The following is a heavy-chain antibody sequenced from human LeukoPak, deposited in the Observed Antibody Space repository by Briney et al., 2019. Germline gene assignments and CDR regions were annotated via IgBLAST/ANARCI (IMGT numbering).Heavy chain of an antibody. CDR3: ARAFPSYGSGSYYRSFDY. Sequence: ASVKVSCKASGYTFTAYYLHWVRQAPGQGLEWMGWINPTSGVTNYAQKFQGRVTMTRDTSISTAYMELSRLRSDDTAVYYCARAFPSYGSGSYYRSFDYWGQGTLVTVSS. V-gene: IGHV1-2*02. CDR2: INPTSGVT. CDR1: GYTFTAYY. J-gene: IGHJ4*02. D-gene: IGHD3-10*01.